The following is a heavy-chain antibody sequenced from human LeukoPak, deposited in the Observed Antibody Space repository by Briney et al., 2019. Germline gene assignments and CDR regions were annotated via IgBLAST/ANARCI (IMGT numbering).Heavy chain of an antibody. J-gene: IGHJ4*02. V-gene: IGHV3-64*01. CDR2: ISSNGGST. CDR1: GFTFSSYA. CDR3: ARDRGGSYWEGHFDY. Sequence: GGPLRLSCAASGFTFSSYAMHWVRQAPGKGLEYVSAISSNGGSTYYANSLKGRFTISRDNSRNTLYLQMGSLRAEDMAVYYCARDRGGSYWEGHFDYWGQGTLVTVSS. D-gene: IGHD1-26*01.